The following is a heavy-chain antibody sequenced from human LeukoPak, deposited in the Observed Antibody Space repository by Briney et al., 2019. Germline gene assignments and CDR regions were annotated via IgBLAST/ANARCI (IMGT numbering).Heavy chain of an antibody. D-gene: IGHD1-26*01. CDR3: ARVLEWELHPLDY. V-gene: IGHV1-2*02. CDR2: INPNSGGT. Sequence: ASVKVSCKASGYTFTGYYMHWVRQAPGQGLEWMGWINPNSGGTNYAQKFQGRVTMTRDTSISTAYMELSRLRSDDTAVYYCARVLEWELHPLDYWGRGTLVTVSS. CDR1: GYTFTGYY. J-gene: IGHJ4*02.